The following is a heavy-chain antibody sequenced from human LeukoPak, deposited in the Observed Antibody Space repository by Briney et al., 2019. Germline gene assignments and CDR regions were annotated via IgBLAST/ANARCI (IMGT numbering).Heavy chain of an antibody. Sequence: PSDTLSLTCIVSGGSISSYYWSWIRQPPGKGLEWIGYIYSSGSTNSNPSLKSRVTISVDTSKSHFSLKMTSVTAADTAVYYCARQGSGGRAFDIWGQGTMVTVSS. CDR2: IYSSGST. CDR1: GGSISSYY. CDR3: ARQGSGGRAFDI. D-gene: IGHD1-26*01. V-gene: IGHV4-59*08. J-gene: IGHJ3*02.